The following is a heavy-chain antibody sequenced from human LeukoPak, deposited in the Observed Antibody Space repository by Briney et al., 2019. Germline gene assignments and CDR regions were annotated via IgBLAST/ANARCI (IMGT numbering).Heavy chain of an antibody. CDR2: IFYSGPP. V-gene: IGHV4-31*03. CDR3: ARDFIVGGNNSSGWYYYYYMDV. CDR1: GGSISSGGSY. D-gene: IGHD6-19*01. J-gene: IGHJ6*03. Sequence: PSETLSLTCTVSGGSISSGGSYSSWVRHHPGKGLEWVGYIFYSGPPYYTPSLKSRVTISVDTSKNQFSLELSSVTAADTAVYYCARDFIVGGNNSSGWYYYYYMDVWGKGTTVTVSS.